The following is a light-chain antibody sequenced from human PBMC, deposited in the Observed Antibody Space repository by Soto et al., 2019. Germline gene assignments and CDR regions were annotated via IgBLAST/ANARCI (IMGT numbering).Light chain of an antibody. CDR1: QSVGSSY. V-gene: IGKV3-20*01. Sequence: EIVLTQSPGTLSLSPGERATLSCRASQSVGSSYLAWYQQKPGLAPRLLIYGASSRATGIPDRFSGSGSGTDFTLTISRLEPEDFAVYYCQQYGSSPLIAFGQGTRLEIK. J-gene: IGKJ5*01. CDR3: QQYGSSPLIA. CDR2: GAS.